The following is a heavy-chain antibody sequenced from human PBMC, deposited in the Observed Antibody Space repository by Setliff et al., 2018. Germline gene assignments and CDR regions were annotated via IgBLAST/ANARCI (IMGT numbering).Heavy chain of an antibody. J-gene: IGHJ5*02. V-gene: IGHV4-61*09. CDR1: GASITSGGFY. D-gene: IGHD2-8*02. CDR2: ISPSGST. CDR3: VRALLWSGEGRFDP. Sequence: SETLSLTCSVSGASITSGGFYWTWIRQPAGKGLEWIGHISPSGSTTYNPSLYSRLIISVDTSKNQFSLKLTSVTAAVTAVYYCVRALLWSGEGRFDPWGQGTLVTVSS.